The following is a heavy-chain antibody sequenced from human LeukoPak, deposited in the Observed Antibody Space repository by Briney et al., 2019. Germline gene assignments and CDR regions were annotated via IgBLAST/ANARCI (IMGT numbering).Heavy chain of an antibody. CDR2: IIPILGIA. CDR3: ARLDTAAY. V-gene: IGHV1-69*04. Sequence: GASVKVSCKASGSTSSSYAISWVRQAPGQELEWMGRIIPILGIANYAQKFQGRVTITADKSTSTAYMELSSLGSEDTAVYYCARLDTAAYWGQGTLVTVSS. D-gene: IGHD5-18*01. J-gene: IGHJ4*02. CDR1: GSTSSSYA.